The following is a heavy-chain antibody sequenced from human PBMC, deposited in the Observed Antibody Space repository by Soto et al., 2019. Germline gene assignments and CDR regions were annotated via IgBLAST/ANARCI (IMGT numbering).Heavy chain of an antibody. CDR1: GGSISSSNW. Sequence: SETLSLTCAVSGGSISSSNWWSWVRQPPGKGLEWIGEIYHSGSTNYNPSLKSRVTISVDKSKNQFSLKLSSVTAADTAVYYCARAKVEIKQAGYSSSWILFRGYYYYGMDVWGQGTTVTVSS. CDR3: ARAKVEIKQAGYSSSWILFRGYYYYGMDV. D-gene: IGHD6-13*01. V-gene: IGHV4-4*02. J-gene: IGHJ6*02. CDR2: IYHSGST.